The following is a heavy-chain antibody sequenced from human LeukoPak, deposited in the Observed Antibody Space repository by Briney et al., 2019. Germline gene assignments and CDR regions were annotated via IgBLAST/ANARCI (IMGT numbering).Heavy chain of an antibody. CDR2: INHSGST. CDR1: GGSFSGYY. J-gene: IGHJ4*02. D-gene: IGHD2-2*01. CDR3: ARGIAVVPAVSFDY. Sequence: SETLSLTCAVYGGSFSGYYWSWIRQPPGKGLGWIGEINHSGSTNYNPSLKSRVTISVDTSKNQFSLKLSSVTAADTAVYYCARGIAVVPAVSFDYWGQGTLVTVSS. V-gene: IGHV4-34*01.